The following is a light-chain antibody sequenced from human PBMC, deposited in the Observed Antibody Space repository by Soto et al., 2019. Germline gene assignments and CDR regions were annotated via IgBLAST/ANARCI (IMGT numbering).Light chain of an antibody. CDR3: QQYNNWPRT. V-gene: IGKV3-15*01. J-gene: IGKJ2*01. Sequence: EIVMTQSPATLSVSPGERATLSCRASQSVSSSLAWYQQKPGQAPRLLIYEASTRATGIPARFSGSGSGTEFTLTISSLQSEDFAVYYCQQYNNWPRTFGQGTKLEIK. CDR2: EAS. CDR1: QSVSSS.